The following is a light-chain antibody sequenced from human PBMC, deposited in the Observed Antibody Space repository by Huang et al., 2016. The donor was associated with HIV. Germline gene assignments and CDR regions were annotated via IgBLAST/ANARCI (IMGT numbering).Light chain of an antibody. J-gene: IGKJ2*01. CDR3: MQALQSPYT. Sequence: DIVMTQSPLSPPVTPGEPASISCRSNQSLLDSNGFNYLDWYLQKPGQSPQPLIFLGSNRASGVPDRFSGSGSGTDFKLKISRVEADDVGVYYCMQALQSPYTFGQRTKLEIK. V-gene: IGKV2-28*01. CDR1: QSLLDSNGFNY. CDR2: LGS.